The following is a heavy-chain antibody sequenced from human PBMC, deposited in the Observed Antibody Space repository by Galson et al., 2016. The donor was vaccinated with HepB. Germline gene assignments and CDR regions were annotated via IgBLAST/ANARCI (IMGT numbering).Heavy chain of an antibody. CDR3: ARKRRSGTYYAFFFDY. CDR1: GGPFSGYF. J-gene: IGHJ4*02. V-gene: IGHV4-34*01. D-gene: IGHD3-10*01. CDR2: INHSGIT. Sequence: ETLSLTCDVSGGPFSGYFWTWIRQPPGKGLEWIGEINHSGITNYNPSLESRVTLSVDTSKNQFSLLLTSVTAADTAVYFCARKRRSGTYYAFFFDYWDEGTLVTVSS.